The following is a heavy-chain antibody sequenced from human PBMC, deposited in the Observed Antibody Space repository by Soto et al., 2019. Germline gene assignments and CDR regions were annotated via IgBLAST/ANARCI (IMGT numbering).Heavy chain of an antibody. V-gene: IGHV4-31*03. CDR1: GGSISSGGYY. CDR3: ARDGGYGSGSYRFDY. D-gene: IGHD3-10*01. Sequence: QVQLQESGPGLVKPSQTLSLTCTVSGGSISSGGYYWSWIRQHPGKGLEWIGYIYYSGSTYYNPSLKSRVTISVDTSKNKCSLKLSSVTAADTAVYYCARDGGYGSGSYRFDYWGQGTLVTVSS. J-gene: IGHJ4*02. CDR2: IYYSGST.